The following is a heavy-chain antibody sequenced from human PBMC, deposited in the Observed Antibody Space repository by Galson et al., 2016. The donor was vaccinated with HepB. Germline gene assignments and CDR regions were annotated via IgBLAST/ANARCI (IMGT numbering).Heavy chain of an antibody. Sequence: SLRLSCAASGFTLSRYAMTWVRQTPGKGLVWVSRINDDGSSTRYADSVKGRVTISRDNAKNTLYLQMNSLRAEDTAVYYCARDRYDFWSGYYQQGSFDYWGQGTLVTVSS. CDR3: ARDRYDFWSGYYQQGSFDY. CDR2: INDDGSST. V-gene: IGHV3-74*01. CDR1: GFTLSRYA. J-gene: IGHJ4*02. D-gene: IGHD3-3*01.